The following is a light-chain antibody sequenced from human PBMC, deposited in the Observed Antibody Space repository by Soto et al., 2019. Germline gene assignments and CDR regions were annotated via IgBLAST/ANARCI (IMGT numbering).Light chain of an antibody. V-gene: IGKV1-5*01. Sequence: DIKMTQSPSTMSASVGDRVTITCRASQRISRWLAWYQQKQGKAPKLLIYDASSLESGVPSRFRGSGSGTELTLTISSLQPDDFATYYCQQYNSYPLAFGGGTKLEIK. CDR3: QQYNSYPLA. CDR2: DAS. CDR1: QRISRW. J-gene: IGKJ4*01.